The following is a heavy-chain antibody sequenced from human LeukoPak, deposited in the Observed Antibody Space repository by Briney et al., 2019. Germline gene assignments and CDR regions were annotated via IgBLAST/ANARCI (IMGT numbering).Heavy chain of an antibody. CDR2: IIPIFGTA. CDR1: GGTFSSYA. Sequence: GASVKVSCKASGGTFSSYAISWVRQAPGQGLEWMGGIIPIFGTANYAQKFQGRVTITTGESTSTAYMELSRLRSDDTAVYYCARGMGNPFPKAITIFGVVIPAGGYYYMDVWGKGTTVTVSS. V-gene: IGHV1-69*05. CDR3: ARGMGNPFPKAITIFGVVIPAGGYYYMDV. J-gene: IGHJ6*03. D-gene: IGHD3-3*01.